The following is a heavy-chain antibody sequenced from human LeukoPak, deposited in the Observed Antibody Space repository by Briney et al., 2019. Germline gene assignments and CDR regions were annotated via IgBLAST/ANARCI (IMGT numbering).Heavy chain of an antibody. D-gene: IGHD3-10*01. CDR2: INWNGAKT. CDR3: AKFSATYGESDFDN. Sequence: SGGSLRLSCAASGFRFDDYAMAWVRQTPWKGLEWVSGINWNGAKTNCGDSVKGRFTIYRDNAKNLLYLQMNSLRVEDTALYYCAKFSATYGESDFDNWGQGTLVTVSS. V-gene: IGHV3-20*04. CDR1: GFRFDDYA. J-gene: IGHJ4*02.